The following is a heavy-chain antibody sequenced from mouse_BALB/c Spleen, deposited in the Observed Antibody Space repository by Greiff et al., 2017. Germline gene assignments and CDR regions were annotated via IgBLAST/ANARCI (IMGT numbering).Heavy chain of an antibody. CDR2: INPYNGGT. V-gene: IGHV1S135*01. D-gene: IGHD1-2*01. CDR1: GYSFTGYT. Sequence: VQLQQSGPELVKPGASMKISCKASGYSFTGYTMNWVKQSHGKNLEWIGLINPYNGGTSYNQKFKGKATLTVDKSSSTAYMELISLTSDDSAVYYCAREITTAPYAMDYWGQGTSVTVSS. J-gene: IGHJ4*01. CDR3: AREITTAPYAMDY.